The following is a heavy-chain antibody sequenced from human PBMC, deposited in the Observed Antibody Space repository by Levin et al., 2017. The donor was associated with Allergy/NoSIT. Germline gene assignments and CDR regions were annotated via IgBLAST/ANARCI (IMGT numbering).Heavy chain of an antibody. D-gene: IGHD6-19*01. Sequence: PGGSLRLSCAASGFTFSSYWMSWVRQAPGKGLEWVANIKQDGSEKYYVDSVKGRFTISRDNAKNSLYLQMNSLRAEDTAVYYCATQGRSSGFGDEAFDIWGQGTMVTVSS. CDR2: IKQDGSEK. V-gene: IGHV3-7*01. J-gene: IGHJ3*02. CDR1: GFTFSSYW. CDR3: ATQGRSSGFGDEAFDI.